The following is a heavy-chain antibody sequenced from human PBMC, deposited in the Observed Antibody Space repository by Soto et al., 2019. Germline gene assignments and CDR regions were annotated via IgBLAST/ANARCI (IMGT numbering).Heavy chain of an antibody. V-gene: IGHV1-69*13. J-gene: IGHJ4*02. D-gene: IGHD5-18*01. CDR3: ATSSTAMAPSSSTGFDY. CDR2: IIPIFGTA. Sequence: SSVKVSCKASGGTFSSYAISWVRQAPGQGLEWMGGIIPIFGTANYAQKFQGRVTITADESTSTAYMELSRLRSEDTAVYYCATSSTAMAPSSSTGFDYWGQGTLVSFS. CDR1: GGTFSSYA.